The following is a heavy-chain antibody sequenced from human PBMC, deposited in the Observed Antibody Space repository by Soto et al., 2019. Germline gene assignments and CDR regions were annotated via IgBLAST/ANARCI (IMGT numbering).Heavy chain of an antibody. J-gene: IGHJ6*02. D-gene: IGHD3-10*01. V-gene: IGHV3-30-3*01. CDR3: ARTMVRGVYYYYGMDV. Sequence: GGSLRLSCAASGFTFSSHAMHWVRQAPGKGLEWVAVISYDGTNKYYADSVKGRFTISRDNSKNTLYLQMNSLRGEDTAVYYCARTMVRGVYYYYGMDVWGQGTTVTVSS. CDR1: GFTFSSHA. CDR2: ISYDGTNK.